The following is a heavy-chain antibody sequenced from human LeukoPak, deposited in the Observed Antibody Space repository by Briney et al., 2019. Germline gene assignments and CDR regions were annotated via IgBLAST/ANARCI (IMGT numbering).Heavy chain of an antibody. CDR3: AKGGKQWLVRVGPKHFDY. CDR2: ISGSGDNT. CDR1: GFTFSSYA. D-gene: IGHD6-19*01. J-gene: IGHJ4*02. V-gene: IGHV3-23*01. Sequence: PGGPLRLSCAASGFTFSSYAMSWVRQAPGKGLEWVSAISGSGDNTYYADSVKGRFTISRDNSKNTLYLQMNSLRAEDTAVYYCAKGGKQWLVRVGPKHFDYWGQGTLVTVSS.